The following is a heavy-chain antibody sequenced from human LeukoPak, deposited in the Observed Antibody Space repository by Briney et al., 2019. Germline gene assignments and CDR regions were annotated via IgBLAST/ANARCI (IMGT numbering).Heavy chain of an antibody. D-gene: IGHD3-22*01. CDR2: IWYDGSNK. V-gene: IGHV3-33*01. CDR3: ARDGGSGYYDSSGYYYGDYFDY. Sequence: GGSLRLSCAASGFTLSSYGMHWVRQAPGKGLEWVAVIWYDGSNKYYADSVKGRFTISRDNSKNTLYLQMNSLRAEDTAVYYCARDGGSGYYDSSGYYYGDYFDYWGQGTLVTVSS. CDR1: GFTLSSYG. J-gene: IGHJ4*02.